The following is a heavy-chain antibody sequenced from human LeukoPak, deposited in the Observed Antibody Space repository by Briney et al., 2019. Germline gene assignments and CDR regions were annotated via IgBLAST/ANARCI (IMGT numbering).Heavy chain of an antibody. Sequence: GASVKVSCKASGYTFTSYDINWVRQATGQGLEWMGWMNPNSGNTGYAQKFQGRVTITRNTSISTAYMELSSLRSEDTAVYYCARGAPRRCSSTSCYKKLGYWGQGTLVTVSS. CDR3: ARGAPRRCSSTSCYKKLGY. CDR1: GYTFTSYD. D-gene: IGHD2-2*02. J-gene: IGHJ4*02. V-gene: IGHV1-8*03. CDR2: MNPNSGNT.